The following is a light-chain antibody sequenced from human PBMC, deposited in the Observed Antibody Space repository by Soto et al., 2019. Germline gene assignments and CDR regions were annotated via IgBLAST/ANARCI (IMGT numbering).Light chain of an antibody. Sequence: EIVMTQSAATVSVSPGERATLSCRASQSVGNNLAWYQQKPGQAPRLLIHGASTRASGVPGRFSGSGSGTEFTLTISSLQSEDFAVYYCQQCDNWPRTFGQGTKVDIK. CDR3: QQCDNWPRT. CDR2: GAS. J-gene: IGKJ1*01. CDR1: QSVGNN. V-gene: IGKV3-15*01.